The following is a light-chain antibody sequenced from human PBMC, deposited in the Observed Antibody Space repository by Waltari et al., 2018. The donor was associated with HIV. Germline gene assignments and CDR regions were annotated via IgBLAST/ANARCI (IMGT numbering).Light chain of an antibody. Sequence: QSVLTQPPSAPGTPRRRVTISSSGGSSTIATNYLSCFHNPPDTAPKFFIYRNVSRPSGVPDRFSGSKSGTSPSLAISGFRSEDETNYYDTLINWVFGGRTKLTVL. CDR3: TLINWV. J-gene: IGLJ3*02. V-gene: IGLV1-47*01. CDR2: RNV. CDR1: SSTIATNY.